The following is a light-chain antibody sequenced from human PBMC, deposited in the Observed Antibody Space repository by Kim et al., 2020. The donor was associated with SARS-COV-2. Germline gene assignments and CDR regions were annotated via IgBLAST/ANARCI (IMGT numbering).Light chain of an antibody. J-gene: IGKJ1*01. CDR3: QQYGGSPRT. CDR1: QSVSNNY. V-gene: IGKV3-20*01. CDR2: GAS. Sequence: SPGKRATLSCRASQSVSNNYLAWYQQKPGQAPRLLIYGASSRATGIPDRFSGSGSGTDFTLTISRLEPEDFAVFYCQQYGGSPRTFGQGTKVDIK.